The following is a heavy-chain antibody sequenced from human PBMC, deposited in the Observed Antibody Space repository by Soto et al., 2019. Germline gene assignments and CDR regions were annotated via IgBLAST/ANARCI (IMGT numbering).Heavy chain of an antibody. CDR3: ARFRHYYDSSGYYPFDY. CDR1: GGSISSGGYY. J-gene: IGHJ4*02. Sequence: PSETLSVTCTVSGGSISSGGYYWSWIRQHPGKGLEWIGYIYYSGSTYYNPSLKSRVTISVDTSKNQFSLKLSSVTAADTAVYYCARFRHYYDSSGYYPFDYWGQGTLVTVSS. V-gene: IGHV4-31*03. D-gene: IGHD3-22*01. CDR2: IYYSGST.